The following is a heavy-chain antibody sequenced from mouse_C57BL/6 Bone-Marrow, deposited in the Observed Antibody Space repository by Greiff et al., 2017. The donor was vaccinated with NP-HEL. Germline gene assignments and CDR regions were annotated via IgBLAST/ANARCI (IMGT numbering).Heavy chain of an antibody. CDR1: GYTFTSYW. D-gene: IGHD2-10*01. Sequence: VQLQQPGAELVKPGASVKMSCKASGYTFTSYWITWVKQRPGQGLEWIGDIYPGSGSTNYNEKFKSKATLTVDTSSSTAYMQLSSLTSEDSAVYYCARWTYYPAWFAYWGQGTLVTVSA. CDR2: IYPGSGST. V-gene: IGHV1-55*01. J-gene: IGHJ3*01. CDR3: ARWTYYPAWFAY.